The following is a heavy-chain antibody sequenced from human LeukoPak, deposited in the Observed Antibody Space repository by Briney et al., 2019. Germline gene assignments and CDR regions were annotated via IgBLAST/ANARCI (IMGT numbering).Heavy chain of an antibody. CDR3: ARGLIAAAGTYYYYYMDV. Sequence: PSETLSLTCTVSGYSISSGYYWGWIRQPPGKGLEWIGEIYHSGSTNYNPSLKSRVTISVDKSKNQFSLKLSSVTAADTAVYYCARGLIAAAGTYYYYYMDVWGKGTTVTISS. CDR2: IYHSGST. V-gene: IGHV4-38-2*02. D-gene: IGHD6-13*01. CDR1: GYSISSGYY. J-gene: IGHJ6*03.